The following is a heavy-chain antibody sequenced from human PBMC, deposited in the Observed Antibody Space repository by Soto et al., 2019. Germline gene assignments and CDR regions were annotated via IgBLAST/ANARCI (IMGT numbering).Heavy chain of an antibody. CDR2: ISYDGSNK. V-gene: IGHV3-30-3*01. CDR1: GFTFSSYA. CDR3: ACLLLIDY. Sequence: QVQLVESGGGVVQPGRSLRLSCAASGFTFSSYAMHRVRQAPGKGLEWVAVISYDGSNKYYADSVKGRFTISRDNSKNTLYLQMNSLRAEDTAVYYCACLLLIDYWGQGTLVTVSS. D-gene: IGHD2-15*01. J-gene: IGHJ4*02.